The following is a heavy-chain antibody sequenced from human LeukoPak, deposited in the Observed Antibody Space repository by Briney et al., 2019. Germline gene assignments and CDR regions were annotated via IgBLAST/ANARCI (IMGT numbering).Heavy chain of an antibody. D-gene: IGHD4-17*01. CDR2: IYHSGST. V-gene: IGHV4-38-2*02. CDR3: ARDYGDYEI. Sequence: SETLSLTCTVSGYSISSGYYWGWIRQPPGKGLEWIGSIYHSGSTYYNPSLKSRVTISVDTSKNQFSLKLSSVTAADTAVYYCARDYGDYEIWGQGTLVTVSS. J-gene: IGHJ4*02. CDR1: GYSISSGYY.